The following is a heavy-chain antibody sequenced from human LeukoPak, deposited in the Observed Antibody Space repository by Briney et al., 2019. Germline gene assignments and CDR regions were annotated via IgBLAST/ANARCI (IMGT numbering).Heavy chain of an antibody. D-gene: IGHD2-2*01. J-gene: IGHJ5*02. Sequence: PGGSLRLSCAASGFTFSSYSMNWVRQAPGKGLEWVSSISSSSSYIYYADSVKGRFTISRDNAKNSLYLQMNSLRAEDTAVYYCAKGYCSSTSCPTGAWGQGTLVTVSS. CDR2: ISSSSSYI. CDR1: GFTFSSYS. V-gene: IGHV3-21*01. CDR3: AKGYCSSTSCPTGA.